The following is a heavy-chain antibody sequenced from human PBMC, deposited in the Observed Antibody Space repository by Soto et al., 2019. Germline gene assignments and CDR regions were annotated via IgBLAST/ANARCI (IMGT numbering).Heavy chain of an antibody. CDR2: ISAYNGNT. V-gene: IGHV1-18*01. Sequence: QVQLVQSGAEVKKPGASVKVSCKASGYTFTSYDISWVRQAPGQGLEWMGWISAYNGNTNYVQKLQGRVTMTTDTTRSTAYEELRRLRADDAAEYYWAREERSCWHLDDGGQGTLVTVSS. CDR1: GYTFTSYD. D-gene: IGHD6-19*01. J-gene: IGHJ4*02. CDR3: AREERSCWHLDD.